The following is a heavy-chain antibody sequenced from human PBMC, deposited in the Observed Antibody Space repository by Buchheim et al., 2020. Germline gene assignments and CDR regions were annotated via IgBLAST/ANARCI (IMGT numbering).Heavy chain of an antibody. D-gene: IGHD2-15*01. V-gene: IGHV4-34*01. CDR3: ARGGDIVVVVAADNWFDP. J-gene: IGHJ5*02. CDR2: INHSGSA. CDR1: GGSFSGYY. Sequence: QVQLQQWGAGLLKPSETLFLTCAVYGGSFSGYYWSWIRQPPGKGLECIGEINHSGSANYNPSLKSRVTMSVDTSKHQFSLKLNSVTAADTAVYYCARGGDIVVVVAADNWFDPWGQGTL.